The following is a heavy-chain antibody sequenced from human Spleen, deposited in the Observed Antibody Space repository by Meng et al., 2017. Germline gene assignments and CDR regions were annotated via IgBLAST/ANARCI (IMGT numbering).Heavy chain of an antibody. D-gene: IGHD4-17*01. CDR2: LYSGGST. CDR3: ARSRGCGDPYYGMDV. J-gene: IGHJ6*02. V-gene: IGHV3-53*04. Sequence: GESLKISCAVSGFTVSSNYMSWVRQAPGKGLEWVSTLYSGGSTYYADSVKGRFTISRHNSNNTLYLHMNFLRPEDTAVYYCARSRGCGDPYYGMDVWGQGTAVTV. CDR1: GFTVSSNY.